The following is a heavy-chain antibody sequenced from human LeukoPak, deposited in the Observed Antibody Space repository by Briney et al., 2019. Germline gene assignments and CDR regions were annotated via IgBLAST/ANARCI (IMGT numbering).Heavy chain of an antibody. CDR2: MYYTGST. CDR3: GGPKWFDP. CDR1: GGSISINNYY. Sequence: PSETLSLTCTVSGGSISINNYYWGWIRQPPGKGLEWIGSMYYTGSTYYNPSLKNRVTISMDTSKNQVSLKLSSVTAADTAVYYCGGPKWFDPWGQGTLVTVSS. J-gene: IGHJ5*02. V-gene: IGHV4-39*07.